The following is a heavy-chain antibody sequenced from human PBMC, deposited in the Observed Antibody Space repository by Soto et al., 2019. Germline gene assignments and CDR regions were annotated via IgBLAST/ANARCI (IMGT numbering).Heavy chain of an antibody. CDR3: ARDLGYTAMVMVPYYYYYGMDV. J-gene: IGHJ6*02. D-gene: IGHD5-18*01. V-gene: IGHV3-30-3*01. Sequence: QVQLVESGGGVVQPGRSLRLSCAASGFTFSSYAMHWVRQAPGKGLEWVAVISYDGSNKYYADSVKGRFTISRDNSKNXXYXQXNSLRAEDTAVYYCARDLGYTAMVMVPYYYYYGMDVWGQGTTVTVSS. CDR1: GFTFSSYA. CDR2: ISYDGSNK.